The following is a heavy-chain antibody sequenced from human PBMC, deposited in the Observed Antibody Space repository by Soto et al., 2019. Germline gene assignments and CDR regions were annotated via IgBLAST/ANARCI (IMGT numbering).Heavy chain of an antibody. CDR1: GYTFTSYD. V-gene: IGHV1-8*01. J-gene: IGHJ6*02. Sequence: ASVKVSCKASGYTFTSYDINWVRQATGQGLEWMGWMNPNSGNTVYAQKFQGRVTMTRNTSISTAYMELSSLRSEDTAVYYCARDQTNNGMDVWGQGTTVTVSS. CDR2: MNPNSGNT. CDR3: ARDQTNNGMDV.